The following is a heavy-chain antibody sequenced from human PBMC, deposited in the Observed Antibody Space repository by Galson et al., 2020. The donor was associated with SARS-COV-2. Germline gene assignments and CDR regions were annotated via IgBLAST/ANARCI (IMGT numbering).Heavy chain of an antibody. D-gene: IGHD1-26*01. V-gene: IGHV4-59*01. CDR3: ARDRGWELVRWFDP. J-gene: IGHJ5*02. Sequence: ASETLSLTCTVSGDSISNYYWGWIRQPPGKGLEWIGYTYYSGSTNYNPSLKSRVTISVDTSKNQFSLKLSSVTAADTAVYYCARDRGWELVRWFDPWGQGTLVTVSS. CDR2: TYYSGST. CDR1: GDSISNYY.